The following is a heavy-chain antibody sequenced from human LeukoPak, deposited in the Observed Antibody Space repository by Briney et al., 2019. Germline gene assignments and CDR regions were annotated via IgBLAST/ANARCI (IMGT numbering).Heavy chain of an antibody. J-gene: IGHJ6*02. V-gene: IGHV4-59*01. CDR2: IYYSGST. D-gene: IGHD2-8*02. Sequence: PSQTLSLTCTVCGGSISSYYWSWMRQPPGKGVEWIGDIYYSGSTNYNPSLKRRVTISLDTSKNHFSLKLSSVTAADPAVYYCARRFRLRSHTGVYYYYDMDVWGQGTPVTVSS. CDR1: GGSISSYY. CDR3: ARRFRLRSHTGVYYYYDMDV.